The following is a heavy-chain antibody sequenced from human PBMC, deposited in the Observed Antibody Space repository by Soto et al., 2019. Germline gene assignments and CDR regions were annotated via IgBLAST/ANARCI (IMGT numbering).Heavy chain of an antibody. CDR1: RFTFSTYW. J-gene: IGHJ3*02. Sequence: EVQLVESGGGLVQPGGSLRLSCAASRFTFSTYWMHWVRQAPGKGLVWVSRINSDGTGTNYADSVKGRITISRDNAKNTRYLQINSMRSEDTAVNYCAGNSSGYSYDAFDIWGQGTMVTVSS. CDR2: INSDGTGT. V-gene: IGHV3-74*01. D-gene: IGHD3-22*01. CDR3: AGNSSGYSYDAFDI.